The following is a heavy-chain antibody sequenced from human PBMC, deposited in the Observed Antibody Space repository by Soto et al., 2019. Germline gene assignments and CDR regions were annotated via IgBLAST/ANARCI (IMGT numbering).Heavy chain of an antibody. V-gene: IGHV3-23*01. CDR2: ISCSGGST. D-gene: IGHD3-22*01. CDR3: AKQTITMREGTY. CDR1: GFTFSSYA. Sequence: EVQLLESGGGLVPPGGSLRLSCAASGFTFSSYAMRWVRQAPGKGLEWVSAISCSGGSTYYADFVKGRFTISRGNSYNMLYLQMNSLRAEDTAVYYCAKQTITMREGTYWGQGTLVTVSS. J-gene: IGHJ4*02.